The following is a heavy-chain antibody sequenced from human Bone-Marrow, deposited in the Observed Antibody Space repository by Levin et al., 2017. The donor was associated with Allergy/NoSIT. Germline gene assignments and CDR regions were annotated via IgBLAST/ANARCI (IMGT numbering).Heavy chain of an antibody. CDR3: ARRYFYYYYLDV. D-gene: IGHD2/OR15-2a*01. J-gene: IGHJ6*03. V-gene: IGHV3-74*03. CDR2: IDSDGNDT. CDR1: GFTFSSHW. Sequence: PGGSLRLSCEGSGFTFSSHWMHWVRQAPGKGLVWVSRIDSDGNDTTYADSVKGRFTISRDNARNTLYLQMNSLTVEDTGVYFCARRYFYYYYLDVWGQGTTVTVAS.